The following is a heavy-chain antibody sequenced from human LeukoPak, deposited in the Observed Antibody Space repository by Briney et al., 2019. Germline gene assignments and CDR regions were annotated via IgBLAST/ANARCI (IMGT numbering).Heavy chain of an antibody. D-gene: IGHD2-2*01. CDR3: ARGLLVPAAPFDY. CDR2: INPNSGGT. J-gene: IGHJ4*02. Sequence: ASVKVSCKASGYTFTGYYMHWVRQAPGQGLEWMGWINPNSGGTNYAQELQGRVTMTRDTSISTAYMELSRLRSDDTAVYYCARGLLVPAAPFDYWGQGTLVTVSS. CDR1: GYTFTGYY. V-gene: IGHV1-2*02.